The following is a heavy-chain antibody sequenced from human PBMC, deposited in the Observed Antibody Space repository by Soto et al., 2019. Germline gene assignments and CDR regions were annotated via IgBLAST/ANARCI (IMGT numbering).Heavy chain of an antibody. D-gene: IGHD3-10*02. CDR1: GFSLSTSGVG. V-gene: IGHV2-5*02. Sequence: QITLKESGPTLVKPTQTLTLTCTFSGFSLSTSGVGVGWIRQPPGKALEWLGFIYWDEDKRYSPSLKSRLTIXKDXSKRQVVLTMTNTDPVDTATYYCAHVFTSLAPFDSWGQGTLVTVSA. CDR3: AHVFTSLAPFDS. CDR2: IYWDEDK. J-gene: IGHJ4*02.